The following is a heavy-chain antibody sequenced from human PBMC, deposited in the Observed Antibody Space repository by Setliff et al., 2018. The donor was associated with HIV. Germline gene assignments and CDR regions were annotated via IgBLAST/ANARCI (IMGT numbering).Heavy chain of an antibody. CDR3: ARAADYHDSSGYWAPPRYFDY. J-gene: IGHJ4*02. CDR1: GGSISSSNW. Sequence: SETLSLTCAVSGGSISSSNWWSWVRQPPGKGLEWIGEIYHSGSTNYNPSLKSRVTMSVDTSKKQFSLKLSSVSAADTAVYYCARAADYHDSSGYWAPPRYFDYWGQGTQVTVSS. V-gene: IGHV4-4*02. D-gene: IGHD3-22*01. CDR2: IYHSGST.